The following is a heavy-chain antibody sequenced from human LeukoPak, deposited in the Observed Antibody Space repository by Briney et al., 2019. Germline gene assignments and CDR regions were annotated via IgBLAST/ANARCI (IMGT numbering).Heavy chain of an antibody. V-gene: IGHV4-4*07. Sequence: PSETLSLTCTVSGGSISSYYWSWIRQPAGKGLEWIGRIYTSGSTNYNLSLKSRVTMSVDTSKNQFSLRLSSVTAADTAVYYCARERMTYDFWSGYRREGFDYWGQGTLVTVSS. J-gene: IGHJ4*02. D-gene: IGHD3-3*01. CDR2: IYTSGST. CDR3: ARERMTYDFWSGYRREGFDY. CDR1: GGSISSYY.